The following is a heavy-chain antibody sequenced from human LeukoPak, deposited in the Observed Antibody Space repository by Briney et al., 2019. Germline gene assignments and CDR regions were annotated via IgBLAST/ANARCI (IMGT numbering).Heavy chain of an antibody. CDR2: INHSGST. J-gene: IGHJ4*02. V-gene: IGHV4-34*01. CDR1: GGSFSGFY. Sequence: SETLSLTCAVYGGSFSGFYWSWIRQPPGKGLEWIGEINHSGSTNYNPSLKSRVTISVDTSKNQFSLKLSSVTAADTAVYYCARARLDIVVVPAGYYFDYWGQGTLVTVSS. D-gene: IGHD2-2*03. CDR3: ARARLDIVVVPAGYYFDY.